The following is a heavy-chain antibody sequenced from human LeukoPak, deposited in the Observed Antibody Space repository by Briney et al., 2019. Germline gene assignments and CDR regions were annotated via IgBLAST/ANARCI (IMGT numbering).Heavy chain of an antibody. V-gene: IGHV4-38-2*02. J-gene: IGHJ5*02. D-gene: IGHD2-2*02. CDR1: GHSISSGYY. CDR3: ARECSSTTCYTRSFDP. CDR2: IYHSGST. Sequence: SETLSLTCTVSGHSISSGYYWGWIRQPPGKGLEWIGNIYHSGSTYYNPSLKSRVTMSRDTSKNQFSLNLNSVTATDTAVYYCARECSSTTCYTRSFDPWGQGTLVTVSS.